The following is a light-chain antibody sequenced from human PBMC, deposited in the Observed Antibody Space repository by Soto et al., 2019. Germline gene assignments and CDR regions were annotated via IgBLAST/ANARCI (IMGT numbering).Light chain of an antibody. CDR1: SSDVGVYNY. CDR3: SSYAGSIFYV. V-gene: IGLV2-8*01. CDR2: EVS. J-gene: IGLJ1*01. Sequence: QSVLTESPSPSEPPGHPVTISCTRTSSDVGVYNYVSWYQQHPGKAPKLMIYEVSKRPSGVPDRFSGSKPGNTASLTVSGPQAEDEADYYCSSYAGSIFYVFGTGTKVTVL.